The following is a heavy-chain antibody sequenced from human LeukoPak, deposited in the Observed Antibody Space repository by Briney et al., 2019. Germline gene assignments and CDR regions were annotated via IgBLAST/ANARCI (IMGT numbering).Heavy chain of an antibody. D-gene: IGHD4-17*01. J-gene: IGHJ5*02. CDR2: IYWDDDK. CDR3: AHSVDVYGDYVARFDP. CDR1: GFSLSSSGVG. V-gene: IGHV2-5*02. Sequence: SGPTLVKPTQTLTLTCTFSGFSLSSSGVGVGWIRQPPGKALEWLALIYWDDDKRYSPSLKSRLTITKDTSKNQVVLTMTNMDPVDTATYYCAHSVDVYGDYVARFDPWGQGTLVTVSS.